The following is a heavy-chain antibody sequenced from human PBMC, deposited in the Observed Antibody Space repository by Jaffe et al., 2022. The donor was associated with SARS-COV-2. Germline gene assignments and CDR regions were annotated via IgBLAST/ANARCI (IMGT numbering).Heavy chain of an antibody. V-gene: IGHV1-46*01. CDR2: INPSGGST. CDR1: GYTFTSYY. J-gene: IGHJ4*02. Sequence: QVQLVQSGAEVKKPGASVKVSCKASGYTFTSYYMHWVRQAPGQGLEWMGIINPSGGSTSYAQKFQGRVTMTRDTSTSTVYMELSSLRSEDTAVYYCARETDSYSSGWSPRRRNPLVYWGQGTLVTVSS. CDR3: ARETDSYSSGWSPRRRNPLVY. D-gene: IGHD6-19*01.